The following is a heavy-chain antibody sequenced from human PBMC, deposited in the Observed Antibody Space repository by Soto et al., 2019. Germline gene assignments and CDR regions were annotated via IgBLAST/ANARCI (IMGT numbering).Heavy chain of an antibody. J-gene: IGHJ3*01. CDR1: GYTFNKYG. D-gene: IGHD6-13*01. CDR2: ISAFNDYT. CDR3: ARGRGVVIPAGTPDAFDV. Sequence: QAQLVQSGGEVKRPGASVKVSCKASGYTFNKYGFNWVRQAPGQGLEWMGRISAFNDYTNLAQKFQGRVTLTTDASTNTAYMELQTLRSDDTAMYYCARGRGVVIPAGTPDAFDVWGQGTKVTVSS. V-gene: IGHV1-18*01.